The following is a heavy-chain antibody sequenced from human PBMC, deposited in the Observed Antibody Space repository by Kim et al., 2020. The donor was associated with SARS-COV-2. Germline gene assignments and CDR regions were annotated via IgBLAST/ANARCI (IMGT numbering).Heavy chain of an antibody. Sequence: STTLYYADSAKGRFPISRDSVTQSLDLEMNSLRVEDTAVYYCARFAAIDNWGQGTQVTVSS. D-gene: IGHD2-2*02. CDR3: ARFAAIDN. J-gene: IGHJ4*02. V-gene: IGHV3-48*01. CDR2: STTL.